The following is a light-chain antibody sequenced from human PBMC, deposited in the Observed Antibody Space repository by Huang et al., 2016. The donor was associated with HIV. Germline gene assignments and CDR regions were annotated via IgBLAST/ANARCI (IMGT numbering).Light chain of an antibody. CDR3: QQHSNWPLT. CDR2: HAS. CDR1: QSVSNF. V-gene: IGKV3-11*01. J-gene: IGKJ4*01. Sequence: EVVLTQSPGTLSLSPGERATLSCRASQSVSNFLHWYQQKPGQAPRLLIYHASNRSTGSPARFSGSGSGTDFTLSISSLEPEDFAVYYCQQHSNWPLTFGGGTRVEIK.